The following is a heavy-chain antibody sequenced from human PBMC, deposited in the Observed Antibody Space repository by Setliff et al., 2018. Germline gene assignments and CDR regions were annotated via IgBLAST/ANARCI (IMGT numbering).Heavy chain of an antibody. CDR1: GGSISSYY. D-gene: IGHD6-13*01. V-gene: IGHV4-4*07. J-gene: IGHJ6*02. CDR2: IYTSGST. Sequence: SETLSLTCTVSGGSISSYYWSWIRQPAGKGLEWIGRIYTSGSTNYNPSLKSRITMSIDTSKNQFSLKLSSVTAADTAVYYCARDAAFGGSSWYYYGMDVWGQGTKVTVSS. CDR3: ARDAAFGGSSWYYYGMDV.